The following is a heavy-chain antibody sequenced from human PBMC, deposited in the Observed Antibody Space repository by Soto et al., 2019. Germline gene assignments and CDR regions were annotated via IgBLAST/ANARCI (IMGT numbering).Heavy chain of an antibody. Sequence: LRLSCAASGFTFSSYWMSWVRQAPGKGLEWVANIKQDGSEKYYVDSVKGRFTISRDNAKNSLYLQMNSLRAEDTAVYYCAPRMGCSGGSCYLEYYFDYWGQGTLVTVSS. CDR3: APRMGCSGGSCYLEYYFDY. CDR1: GFTFSSYW. J-gene: IGHJ4*02. D-gene: IGHD2-15*01. CDR2: IKQDGSEK. V-gene: IGHV3-7*03.